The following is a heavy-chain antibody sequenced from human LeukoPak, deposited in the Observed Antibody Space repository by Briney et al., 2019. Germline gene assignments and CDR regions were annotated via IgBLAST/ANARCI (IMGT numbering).Heavy chain of an antibody. Sequence: PGGTLRLSCAASGFTFSSSGMSWVRQAPGKGLEWVSTISASGDNTYYADSVKGRFTISRDNSKKKLYLQMNSLRAEDTAVYYCAKDGGEYYDILTGYYPRLYYMDVWGKGTTVTISS. CDR1: GFTFSSSG. D-gene: IGHD3-9*01. CDR3: AKDGGEYYDILTGYYPRLYYMDV. CDR2: ISASGDNT. J-gene: IGHJ6*03. V-gene: IGHV3-23*01.